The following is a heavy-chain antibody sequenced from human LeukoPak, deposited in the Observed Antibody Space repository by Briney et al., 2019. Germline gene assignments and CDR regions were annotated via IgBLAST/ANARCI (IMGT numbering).Heavy chain of an antibody. V-gene: IGHV3-7*01. Sequence: GGSLRLSCAASGFTFSSYWMHWVRQAPGKGLEWVASINPDGNKKYSADSVKGRFTISRDNAENSLYLQMNSLRVEDTAFYYCARDLAYSRLDYWGQGMLVTVSS. CDR3: ARDLAYSRLDY. J-gene: IGHJ4*02. CDR1: GFTFSSYW. CDR2: INPDGNKK. D-gene: IGHD5-18*01.